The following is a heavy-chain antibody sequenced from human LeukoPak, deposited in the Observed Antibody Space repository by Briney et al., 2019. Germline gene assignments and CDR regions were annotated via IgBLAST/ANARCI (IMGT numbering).Heavy chain of an antibody. CDR2: ISSTSSTI. J-gene: IGHJ4*02. D-gene: IGHD3-9*01. V-gene: IGHV3-48*01. CDR1: GFTFSSYS. Sequence: GGSLRLSCAASGFTFSSYSMNWVRQAPGKGLEWVSYISSTSSTIYYADSVKGRFTISRDNAKHSLYLQMNSLRAEDTSVYYCARGYDILALPDYWGQGTLVTVSS. CDR3: ARGYDILALPDY.